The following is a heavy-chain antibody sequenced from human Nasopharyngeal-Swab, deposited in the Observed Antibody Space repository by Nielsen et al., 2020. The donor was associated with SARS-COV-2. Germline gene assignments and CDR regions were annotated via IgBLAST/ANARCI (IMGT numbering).Heavy chain of an antibody. CDR3: ARWSSWYNWLDP. J-gene: IGHJ5*02. CDR1: GDSISTGRYS. Sequence: GSLRLSCAVSGDSISTGRYSWDWIRQPPGKGLEWFGSIYYSGTTYYNPSLTSRVTISVDTSKNQFSLKLNSATAADTAVYYCARWSSWYNWLDPWGQGTQVIVSS. D-gene: IGHD6-13*01. V-gene: IGHV4-39*01. CDR2: IYYSGTT.